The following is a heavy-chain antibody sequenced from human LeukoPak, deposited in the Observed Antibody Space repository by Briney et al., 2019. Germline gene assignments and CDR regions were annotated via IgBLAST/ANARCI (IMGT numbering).Heavy chain of an antibody. J-gene: IGHJ4*02. CDR2: ISYDGSNK. CDR1: GFTFSSYA. V-gene: IGHV3-30-3*01. Sequence: GGSLRLSCAASGFTFSSYAMHWVRQAPGKGLEWVAVISYDGSNKYYADSVKGRFTISRDNSKNTLYLQMNSLRAEDTAMYYCAREDSYGDYYFDYWGQGTLVTVSS. D-gene: IGHD4-17*01. CDR3: AREDSYGDYYFDY.